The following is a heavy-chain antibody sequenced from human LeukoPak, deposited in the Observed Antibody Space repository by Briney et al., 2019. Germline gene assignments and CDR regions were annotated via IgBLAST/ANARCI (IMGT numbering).Heavy chain of an antibody. D-gene: IGHD5-24*01. Sequence: ASVKVSCKASGYTFSDYGIGWVRQAPGQGLEWLGWISAYTGATKFAQNLQGRVTMSTDKATSTACMELGSLTSDDTAVYYCARGWRSLQSNQISPFDSWGLGTLVTVSS. CDR3: ARGWRSLQSNQISPFDS. CDR2: ISAYTGAT. V-gene: IGHV1-18*01. J-gene: IGHJ4*02. CDR1: GYTFSDYG.